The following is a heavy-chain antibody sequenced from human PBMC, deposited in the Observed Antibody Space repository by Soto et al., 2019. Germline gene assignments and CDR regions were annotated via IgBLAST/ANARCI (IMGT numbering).Heavy chain of an antibody. J-gene: IGHJ5*02. D-gene: IGHD3-3*01. CDR3: ARGYYDFWSGTNWFDP. CDR1: GFTFSSYE. Sequence: PGGSLRLSCAASGFTFSSYEMNWVRQAPGKGLEWVSYISSSGSTIYYADSVKGRFTISRDNAKNSLYLQMNSLRAKDTAVYYCARGYYDFWSGTNWFDPWGQGTLVTVSS. V-gene: IGHV3-48*03. CDR2: ISSSGSTI.